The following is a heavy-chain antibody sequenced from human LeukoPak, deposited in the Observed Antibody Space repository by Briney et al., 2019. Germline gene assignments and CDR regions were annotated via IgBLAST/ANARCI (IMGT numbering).Heavy chain of an antibody. Sequence: GGSLRLSCAASGFTFSNHAMNWVRQAPGKGLEWVSYITSSGNTIYYADSVKGRFTISRDNAKNSLYLQMNSLRAEDTAVYYCARANYYDISGYDYWGQGTLVTVSS. CDR2: ITSSGNTI. V-gene: IGHV3-48*03. CDR1: GFTFSNHA. J-gene: IGHJ4*02. D-gene: IGHD3-22*01. CDR3: ARANYYDISGYDY.